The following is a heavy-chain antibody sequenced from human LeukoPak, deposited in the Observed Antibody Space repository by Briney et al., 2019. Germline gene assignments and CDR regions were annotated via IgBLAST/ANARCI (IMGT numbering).Heavy chain of an antibody. CDR3: ARDPLTTVTTGWFDP. CDR1: GYTFTSYA. V-gene: IGHV1-3*01. CDR2: INAGNGNT. J-gene: IGHJ5*02. D-gene: IGHD4-17*01. Sequence: ASVTVFCKASGYTFTSYAMHWVRQAPGQRLEWMGWINAGNGNTKYSQKFQGRVTITRDTSASTAYMELSSLRSEDTAVYYCARDPLTTVTTGWFDPWGQGTLVTVSS.